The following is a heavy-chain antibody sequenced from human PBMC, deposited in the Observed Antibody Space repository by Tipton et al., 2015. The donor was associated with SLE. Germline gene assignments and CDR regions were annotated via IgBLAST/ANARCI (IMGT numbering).Heavy chain of an antibody. D-gene: IGHD6-6*01. J-gene: IGHJ6*02. Sequence: TLSLTCTVSGGSISSYYWSWIRQPPGKGLEWIGYIYYSGSTNYNPSLKSRVTISVDTSKNQFSLKLSSVTAADTAVYYCARRWQLVPYYYGMDVWGQGTTVTVSS. CDR2: IYYSGST. V-gene: IGHV4-59*01. CDR3: ARRWQLVPYYYGMDV. CDR1: GGSISSYY.